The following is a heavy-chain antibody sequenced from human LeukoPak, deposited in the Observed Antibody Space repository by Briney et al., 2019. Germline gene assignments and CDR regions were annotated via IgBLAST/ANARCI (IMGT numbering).Heavy chain of an antibody. D-gene: IGHD2-2*02. CDR1: GFTISSYA. CDR2: ISGSGGST. J-gene: IGHJ3*02. CDR3: AKDSWYCSSTSCYSLNAFDI. Sequence: GGTLRLSCAASGFTISSYALSWVRQPPGKGLEWVSAISGSGGSTYYADSVKGRFTISRDNSKNTLYLQMNSLRAEDTAVYYCAKDSWYCSSTSCYSLNAFDIWSQRRIVTLS. V-gene: IGHV3-23*01.